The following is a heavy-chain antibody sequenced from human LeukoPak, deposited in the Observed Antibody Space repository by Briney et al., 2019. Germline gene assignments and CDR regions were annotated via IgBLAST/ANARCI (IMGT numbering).Heavy chain of an antibody. J-gene: IGHJ3*02. V-gene: IGHV4-59*01. CDR1: GGSISSYY. CDR3: AREGWVAFGI. Sequence: SETLSLTCTVSGGSISSYYWSWIRQPPGKGLEWIGYIYYSGSTNYNPSLKSRVTISVDTSKNQFSLKLSSVTAADTAVYHCAREGWVAFGIWGQGTMVTVSS. D-gene: IGHD3-16*01. CDR2: IYYSGST.